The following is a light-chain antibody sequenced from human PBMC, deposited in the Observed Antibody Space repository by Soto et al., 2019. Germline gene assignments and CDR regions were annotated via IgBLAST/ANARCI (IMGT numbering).Light chain of an antibody. CDR1: QTISSW. Sequence: DIKMTHSPSTLSGSVKDRVTMTCRASQTISSWLAWYQQKPGKAPKLLIYKASSLESGVPSRFSGSGSGTEFTLTISSLQPDDFATYYCQHYNCYSEAFCQVTKVDIK. CDR3: QHYNCYSEA. CDR2: KAS. J-gene: IGKJ1*01. V-gene: IGKV1-5*03.